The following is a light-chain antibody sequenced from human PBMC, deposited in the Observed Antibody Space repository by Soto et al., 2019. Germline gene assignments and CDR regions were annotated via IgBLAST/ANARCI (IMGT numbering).Light chain of an antibody. CDR1: QSVSSN. V-gene: IGKV3-20*01. Sequence: MVMTQSPATLSVSPGERATLSCRASQSVSSNLAWYQQKPGQAPRLLIYGASSRATGIPDRFSGSGSGTDFTLTISRLEPEDFAVYYCQQYGSSPITFGQGTRLEIK. CDR2: GAS. CDR3: QQYGSSPIT. J-gene: IGKJ5*01.